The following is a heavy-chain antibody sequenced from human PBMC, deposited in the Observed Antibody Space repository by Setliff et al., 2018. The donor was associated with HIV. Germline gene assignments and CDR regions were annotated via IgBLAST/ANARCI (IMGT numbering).Heavy chain of an antibody. J-gene: IGHJ4*02. CDR1: GFRCDDYG. D-gene: IGHD1-1*01. CDR3: ARDPSSSWTTGLDY. CDR2: INWNGGST. Sequence: AGGSLRRPCAACGFRCDDYGMSWVRQAPGKGLDCVSCINWNGGSTGYVDSVKGRFTISRDNAKNSLYLQMNSLTAEDTALYYCARDPSSSWTTGLDYWRQGALVTVSS. V-gene: IGHV3-20*04.